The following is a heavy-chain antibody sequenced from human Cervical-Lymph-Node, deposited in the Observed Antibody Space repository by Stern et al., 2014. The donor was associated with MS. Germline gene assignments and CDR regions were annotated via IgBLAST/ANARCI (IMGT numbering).Heavy chain of an antibody. D-gene: IGHD1-14*01. J-gene: IGHJ6*02. CDR1: GFTFSSYS. Sequence: EVQLVESGGGLVKPGGSLRLSCAASGFTFSSYSMNWVRQAPGKGLEWVSSISSSSSYIYYADSVKGRFTISRDTAKNSLYLQMNSLRAEDTAVYYCARADTGYYGMDVWGQGTTVTVSS. CDR2: ISSSSSYI. V-gene: IGHV3-21*01. CDR3: ARADTGYYGMDV.